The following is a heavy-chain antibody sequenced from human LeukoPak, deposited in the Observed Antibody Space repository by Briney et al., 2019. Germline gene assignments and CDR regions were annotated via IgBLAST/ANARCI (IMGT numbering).Heavy chain of an antibody. CDR3: ARGRPYSSLYQH. D-gene: IGHD6-6*01. V-gene: IGHV1-8*03. Sequence: ASVKVSCKASGYTFTSYDINWVRQATGQGLEWMGCMNPNSGNTGYAQKLQGRATITRNTSISTAYMELSSLRSEDTAVYYCARGRPYSSLYQHWGQGTLVTVSS. CDR1: GYTFTSYD. J-gene: IGHJ1*01. CDR2: MNPNSGNT.